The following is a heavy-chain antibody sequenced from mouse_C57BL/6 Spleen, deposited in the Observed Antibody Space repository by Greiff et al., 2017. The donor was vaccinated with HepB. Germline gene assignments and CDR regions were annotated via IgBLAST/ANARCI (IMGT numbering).Heavy chain of an antibody. CDR3: ESSGGLPWFAY. V-gene: IGHV1-82*01. CDR1: GYAFSSSW. J-gene: IGHJ3*01. CDR2: IYPGDGDT. Sequence: QVQLQQSGPELVKPGASVKISCKASGYAFSSSWMNWVKQRPGKGLEWIGRIYPGDGDTNYNGKFKGKATLTADKSSSTAYMQLSSLTSEDSAFYCCESSGGLPWFAYGGQGILFTVSA. D-gene: IGHD3-1*01.